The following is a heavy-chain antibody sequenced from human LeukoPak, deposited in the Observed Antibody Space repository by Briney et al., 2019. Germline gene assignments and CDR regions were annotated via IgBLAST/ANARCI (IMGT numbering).Heavy chain of an antibody. Sequence: ASVKVSCKASGYTFTDYYMHWVQQAPGRGLEWMGRVDPADGEAAYAEKFQGRVTITADPSKDTAYMELTSLRSEDTAIYYCVTGGYCTSDSCYVHWGQGTLVTVSS. V-gene: IGHV1-69-2*01. J-gene: IGHJ4*02. CDR3: VTGGYCTSDSCYVH. D-gene: IGHD2-2*01. CDR2: VDPADGEA. CDR1: GYTFTDYY.